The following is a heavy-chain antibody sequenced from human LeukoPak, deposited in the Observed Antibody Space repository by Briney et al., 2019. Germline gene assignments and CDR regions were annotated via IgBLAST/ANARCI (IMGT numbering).Heavy chain of an antibody. CDR2: IRFDGTET. CDR1: GFTFSSYA. J-gene: IGHJ2*01. V-gene: IGHV3-30*02. Sequence: TGGSLRLSCAASGFTFSSYAMSWVRQAPGKGLEWVTYIRFDGTETHYEDSVKGRFTISRDDSRSTLYLQLKSLRIEDTAVYYCVRDLYTSSRYFDLWGRGALVRVSS. CDR3: VRDLYTSSRYFDL. D-gene: IGHD6-13*01.